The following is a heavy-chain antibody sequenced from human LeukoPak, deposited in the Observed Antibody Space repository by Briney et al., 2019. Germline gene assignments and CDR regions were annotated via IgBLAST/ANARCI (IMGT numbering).Heavy chain of an antibody. J-gene: IGHJ6*02. D-gene: IGHD2-15*01. V-gene: IGHV4-59*01. CDR3: ARVGGRYCSGGTCYSYHYGMDV. CDR2: IYYSGST. CDR1: GGSISSYY. Sequence: SETLSLTCTVSGGSISSYYWNWIRQPPGKGLEWIGYIYYSGSTNYNPSLKSRVTISVDTSKNQFSLELSSVTAADTAVYYCARVGGRYCSGGTCYSYHYGMDVWGQGTTVTVSS.